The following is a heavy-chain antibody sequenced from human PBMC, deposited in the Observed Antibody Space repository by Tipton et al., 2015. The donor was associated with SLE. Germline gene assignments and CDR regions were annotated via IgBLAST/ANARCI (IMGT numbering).Heavy chain of an antibody. Sequence: SLRLSCAASGFTFSSYEMNWVRQAPGKGLEWVSYISSSGSTIKYADSVKGRFTISRDNAKNSLYLQMNSLRAEDTAVYYCARDQDSSGWLNWFDPWGQGTLVTVSS. J-gene: IGHJ5*02. CDR2: ISSSGSTI. CDR1: GFTFSSYE. V-gene: IGHV3-48*03. D-gene: IGHD6-19*01. CDR3: ARDQDSSGWLNWFDP.